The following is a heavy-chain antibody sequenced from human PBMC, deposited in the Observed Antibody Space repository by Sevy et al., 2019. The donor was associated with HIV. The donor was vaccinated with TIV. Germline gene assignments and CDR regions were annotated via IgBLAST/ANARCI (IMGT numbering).Heavy chain of an antibody. D-gene: IGHD3-22*01. J-gene: IGHJ5*02. V-gene: IGHV1-69*13. CDR2: IIPIFGTA. Sequence: ASVKVSCKASGGTFSSYAISWVRQAPGQGLEWMGGIIPIFGTANYAQKFQGRVTITADESTSTAYMELSSLRSGDTAVYYCARVSGPYYYDCSGLTGGWFDPWGQGTLVTVSS. CDR1: GGTFSSYA. CDR3: ARVSGPYYYDCSGLTGGWFDP.